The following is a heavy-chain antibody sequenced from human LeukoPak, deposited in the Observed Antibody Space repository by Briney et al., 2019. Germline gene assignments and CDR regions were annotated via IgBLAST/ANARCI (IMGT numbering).Heavy chain of an antibody. Sequence: PSETLSLTCTVSGYSISSGYYWGWIRQPPGKGLEWIGSIYHGGSTYYNPSLKSRVTISVDTSKNQFSLKLSSVTAADTAVYYCARDYVGIAAASFDYWGQGTLVTVSS. CDR2: IYHGGST. J-gene: IGHJ4*02. CDR1: GYSISSGYY. V-gene: IGHV4-38-2*02. CDR3: ARDYVGIAAASFDY. D-gene: IGHD6-13*01.